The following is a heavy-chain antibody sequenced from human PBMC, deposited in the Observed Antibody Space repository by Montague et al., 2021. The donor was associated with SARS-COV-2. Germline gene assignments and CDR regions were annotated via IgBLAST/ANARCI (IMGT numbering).Heavy chain of an antibody. D-gene: IGHD4-17*01. CDR3: ARGSTVTHY. Sequence: SETLSLTCTVSNASITTSNWWTWVRQAPGKGLEWIGEINHSGSTNYNPSLKSRVTISVDTSKNQFSLKLSSVTAADTAVYYCARGSTVTHYWGQGTLVTVSS. CDR2: INHSGST. CDR1: NASITTSNW. J-gene: IGHJ4*02. V-gene: IGHV4-4*02.